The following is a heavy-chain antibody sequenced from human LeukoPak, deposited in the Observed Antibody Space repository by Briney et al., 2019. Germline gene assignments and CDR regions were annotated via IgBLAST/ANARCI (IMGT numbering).Heavy chain of an antibody. CDR3: ARGRGGGSGSYYLDY. V-gene: IGHV1-2*02. Sequence: GASVKVSCTASGYTFTDYYMHWVRQAPGQGLEWMGWINPHSGGTHYAQNFQGRVTMTRDTSISAAYMELSRLRSDDTAVYYCARGRGGGSGSYYLDYWGQGTRVTVSS. J-gene: IGHJ4*02. D-gene: IGHD3-10*01. CDR2: INPHSGGT. CDR1: GYTFTDYY.